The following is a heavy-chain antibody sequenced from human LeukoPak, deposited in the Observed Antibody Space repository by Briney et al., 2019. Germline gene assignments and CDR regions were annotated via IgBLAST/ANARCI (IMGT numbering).Heavy chain of an antibody. Sequence: LSGGSLRLSCEGSAFIFSGHWMNWVRQAPGKGLECVSVVYGGGNTYYADSVGGRFTISRDNSKNTLYLQMNSLRVEDTAMYYCASGRWSSSGYQDYWGRGTLVTVSS. J-gene: IGHJ4*02. CDR3: ASGRWSSSGYQDY. CDR1: AFIFSGHW. D-gene: IGHD3-22*01. CDR2: VYGGGNT. V-gene: IGHV3-53*01.